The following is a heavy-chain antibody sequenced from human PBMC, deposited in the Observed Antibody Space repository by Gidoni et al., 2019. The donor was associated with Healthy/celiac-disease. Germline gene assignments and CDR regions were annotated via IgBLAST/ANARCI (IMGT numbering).Heavy chain of an antibody. J-gene: IGHJ4*02. CDR1: GFTFSSYG. CDR3: AKDLHPYSYYDSSGYPFDY. D-gene: IGHD3-22*01. Sequence: QVQLVESGGGVVQPGRSLRLSCAASGFTFSSYGMHWVRQAPGKGLEWVAVISYDGSNKYYADSVKGRFTISRDNSKNTLYLQMNSLRAEDTAVYYCAKDLHPYSYYDSSGYPFDYWGQGTLVTVSS. CDR2: ISYDGSNK. V-gene: IGHV3-30*18.